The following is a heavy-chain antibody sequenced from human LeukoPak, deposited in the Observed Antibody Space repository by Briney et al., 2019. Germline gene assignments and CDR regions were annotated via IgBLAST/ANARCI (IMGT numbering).Heavy chain of an antibody. J-gene: IGHJ4*02. CDR3: ARSGGLRFLEWLLFYYFDY. V-gene: IGHV3-21*01. CDR1: GFTFSSYS. Sequence: GGSLRLSCAASGFTFSSYSMNWVRQAPGKGLEWVSSISSSSSYIYYADSVKGRFTISRDNAKNSLYLQMNSLRAEDTAVYYCARSGGLRFLEWLLFYYFDYWGQGTLVTVSS. CDR2: ISSSSSYI. D-gene: IGHD3-3*01.